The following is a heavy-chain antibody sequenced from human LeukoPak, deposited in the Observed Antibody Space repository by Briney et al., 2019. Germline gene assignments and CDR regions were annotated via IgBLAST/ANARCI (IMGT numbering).Heavy chain of an antibody. J-gene: IGHJ6*03. CDR1: SYTFTSYG. Sequence: GASVKVSCKASSYTFTSYGISWVRQAPGQGLEWMGWISAYNGNTNYAQKFQGRVTMTRDTSISTAYMELSRLRSDDTAVYYCARDIVVVPAAYAGYYYYYMDVWGKGTTVTVSS. D-gene: IGHD2-2*01. V-gene: IGHV1-18*01. CDR2: ISAYNGNT. CDR3: ARDIVVVPAAYAGYYYYYMDV.